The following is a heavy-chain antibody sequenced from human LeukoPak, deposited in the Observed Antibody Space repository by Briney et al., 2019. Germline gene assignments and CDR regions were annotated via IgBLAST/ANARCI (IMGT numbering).Heavy chain of an antibody. D-gene: IGHD3-22*01. CDR1: GDSVSSNSAA. CDR2: TYYRSKWYN. Sequence: SQTLSLTCAISGDSVSSNSAAWNWIRQSPSRGLEWLGRTYYRSKWYNDYAVSVKSRITINPDTSKNQFSLQLNSVTPEDTAVYYCARVHYYDGSGYSLFDYWGQGTLVTVSS. J-gene: IGHJ4*02. V-gene: IGHV6-1*01. CDR3: ARVHYYDGSGYSLFDY.